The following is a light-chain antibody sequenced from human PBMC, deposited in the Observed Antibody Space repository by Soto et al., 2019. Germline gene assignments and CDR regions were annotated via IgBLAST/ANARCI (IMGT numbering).Light chain of an antibody. Sequence: ELVLTHSPATLSVSAGETATLSCNTSQSVDSLLASYHQKPGPAPRLLISRASTRATGSPDRCSASGYAREFTPTISSLQSEDFAVYYCQQYNDWPRTFGQGTKVEI. V-gene: IGKV3-15*01. J-gene: IGKJ1*01. CDR3: QQYNDWPRT. CDR2: RAS. CDR1: QSVDSL.